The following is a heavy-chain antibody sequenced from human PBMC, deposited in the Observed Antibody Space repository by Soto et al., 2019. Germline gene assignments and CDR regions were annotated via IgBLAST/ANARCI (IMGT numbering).Heavy chain of an antibody. CDR3: ARHHGPTTSENWFDP. Sequence: ASVKVSCKASGYTFFTYDISWVRQAPGQGLEWMGWISTYSGDTKYAQKFQGRVTMTTDTSTTTTYLELRSLRSDDTAVYYCARHHGPTTSENWFDPWGQGTLVTVSS. CDR1: GYTFFTYD. CDR2: ISTYSGDT. D-gene: IGHD5-12*01. J-gene: IGHJ5*02. V-gene: IGHV1-18*01.